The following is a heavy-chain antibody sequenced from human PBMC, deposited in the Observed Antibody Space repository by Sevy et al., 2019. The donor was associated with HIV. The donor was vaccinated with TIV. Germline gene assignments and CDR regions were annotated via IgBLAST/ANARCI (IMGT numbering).Heavy chain of an antibody. CDR1: GGSFSGYY. V-gene: IGHV4-34*01. D-gene: IGHD3-3*01. Sequence: SETLSLTCAVYGGSFSGYYWSWIRQPPGKGLEWIGEINHSGSTNYNPSLKSRVTISVDTSKNQFSLKLSSVTAADTAVYYCARGPGDDFWSGYYSTWGQGTLVTVSS. CDR2: INHSGST. CDR3: ARGPGDDFWSGYYST. J-gene: IGHJ4*02.